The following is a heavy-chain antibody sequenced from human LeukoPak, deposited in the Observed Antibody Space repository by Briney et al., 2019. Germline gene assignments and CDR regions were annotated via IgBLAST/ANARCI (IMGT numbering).Heavy chain of an antibody. D-gene: IGHD6-19*01. Sequence: SVKVSCKASGGTFSSYAISWVRQAPGQGLEWMGGIIPIFGTANYAQKFQGRVTITADESTSTAYMELSSLRSEDTAVYYCATLEQWLTSVDYWGQGTLVTVSS. CDR3: ATLEQWLTSVDY. V-gene: IGHV1-69*13. CDR1: GGTFSSYA. J-gene: IGHJ4*02. CDR2: IIPIFGTA.